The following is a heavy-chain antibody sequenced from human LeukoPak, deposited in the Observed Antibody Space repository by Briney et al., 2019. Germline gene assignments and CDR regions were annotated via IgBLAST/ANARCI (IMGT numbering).Heavy chain of an antibody. D-gene: IGHD5-24*01. J-gene: IGHJ6*02. CDR2: MNPNSGNT. CDR1: GYTFTSYD. Sequence: ASVKVSCKASGYTFTSYDINWVRQATGQGLEWMGWMNPNSGNTGYAQKFQGRVTMTRSTSISTAYMELSSLRSEDTAVYYCARAVRRDGYNFGLGYYYYGMDVWGQGTTVTVSS. V-gene: IGHV1-8*01. CDR3: ARAVRRDGYNFGLGYYYYGMDV.